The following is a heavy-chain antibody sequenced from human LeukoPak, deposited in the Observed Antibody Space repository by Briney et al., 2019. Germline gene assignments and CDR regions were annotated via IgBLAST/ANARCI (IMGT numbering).Heavy chain of an antibody. D-gene: IGHD1-26*01. Sequence: GGSLRLSCAASAFTFSSYGMHWVRQAPGKGLEWVAFIRYDGSNEYYADSVKGRFTIYRDNSKNTLYLQMNSLRTEDTAVYYCARASGSYWWFDSWGQGTLVTVSS. J-gene: IGHJ5*01. CDR3: ARASGSYWWFDS. CDR1: AFTFSSYG. CDR2: IRYDGSNE. V-gene: IGHV3-30*02.